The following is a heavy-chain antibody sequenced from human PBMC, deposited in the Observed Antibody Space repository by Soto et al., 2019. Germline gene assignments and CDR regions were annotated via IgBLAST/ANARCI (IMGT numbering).Heavy chain of an antibody. Sequence: QVQLEQSGAEVKKPGSSVKVSCKASGGTFRNSAISWVRQAPGQGLEWMGGIMPIFRTPAYAPKFQGRVTITADESTSTAYMELSGLKSDDTAVYFCARDNDRPQLGGNYYYILDVWGHGTTVTVSS. J-gene: IGHJ6*02. V-gene: IGHV1-69*12. CDR3: ARDNDRPQLGGNYYYILDV. D-gene: IGHD1-1*01. CDR1: GGTFRNSA. CDR2: IMPIFRTP.